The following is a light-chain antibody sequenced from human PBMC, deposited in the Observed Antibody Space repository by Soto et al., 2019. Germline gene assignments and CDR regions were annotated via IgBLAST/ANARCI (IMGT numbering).Light chain of an antibody. CDR3: CSYAGSSTPYV. CDR1: SSDVGSYNL. V-gene: IGLV2-23*01. Sequence: SVLTQPASVSGPPGQSITISCTGTSSDVGSYNLVSWYQQYPGKAPKLMIYEENKRPSGVSNRFSASKSGNTASLTISGLQAEDEAEYFCCSYAGSSTPYVFGTGTKVTV. CDR2: EEN. J-gene: IGLJ1*01.